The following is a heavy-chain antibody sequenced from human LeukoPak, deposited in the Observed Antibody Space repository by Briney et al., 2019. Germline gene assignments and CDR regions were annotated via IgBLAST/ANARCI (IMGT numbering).Heavy chain of an antibody. CDR1: GGTFSSYA. V-gene: IGHV1-69*13. CDR2: IIPIFGTA. J-gene: IGHJ3*02. D-gene: IGHD3-22*01. CDR3: ASNYDSSGYYLLRLAFDI. Sequence: ASVKVSCKASGGTFSSYAISWVRQAPGQGLEWMGGIIPIFGTANYAQKFQGRVTITADESTSTAYMELSSLRSEDTAVYYCASNYDSSGYYLLRLAFDIWGQGTMVTVSS.